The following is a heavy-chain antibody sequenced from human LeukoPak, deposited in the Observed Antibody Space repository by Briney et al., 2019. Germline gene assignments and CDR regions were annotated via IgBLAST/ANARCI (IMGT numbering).Heavy chain of an antibody. J-gene: IGHJ6*04. CDR1: GGSVSSGSYY. Sequence: SETLSLTCTVSGGSVSSGSYYWSWIRQPPGKGLEWIGYIYYSGSTNYNPSLKSRVTISVDTSKSQFSLKLSSVTAADTAVYYCARGRLYCSGGSCYSYYYYGMDVWGKGTTVTVSS. CDR2: IYYSGST. D-gene: IGHD2-15*01. CDR3: ARGRLYCSGGSCYSYYYYGMDV. V-gene: IGHV4-61*01.